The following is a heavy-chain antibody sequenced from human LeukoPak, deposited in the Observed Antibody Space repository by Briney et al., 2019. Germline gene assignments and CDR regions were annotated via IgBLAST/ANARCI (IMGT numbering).Heavy chain of an antibody. CDR1: GGSPIRGGYS. J-gene: IGHJ3*02. D-gene: IGHD6-19*01. CDR3: TREANSGYSSGDNTFDI. CDR2: VNLSVIT. Sequence: PSQTLSLTCVVSGGSPIRGGYSWSWIRQPAGKGLGWCRYVNLSVITYYNPSLKSRVTISLNRSNTQFSLNVSSVTASDTAVYYCTREANSGYSSGDNTFDIWGQETIVTVS. V-gene: IGHV4-30-2*01.